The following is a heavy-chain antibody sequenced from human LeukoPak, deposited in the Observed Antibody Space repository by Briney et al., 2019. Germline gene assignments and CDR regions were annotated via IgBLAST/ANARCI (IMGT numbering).Heavy chain of an antibody. D-gene: IGHD5-24*01. CDR1: GYTFTSYG. Sequence: ASVKVSCKASGYTFTSYGISWVRQAPGQGLEWMGWISAYNGNTNYAQKLQGRVTMTTDTSTSTAYMELRSLRSDDTAVYYCARTLSDIRDGYNYWFDPWGQGTLVTASS. V-gene: IGHV1-18*01. J-gene: IGHJ5*02. CDR3: ARTLSDIRDGYNYWFDP. CDR2: ISAYNGNT.